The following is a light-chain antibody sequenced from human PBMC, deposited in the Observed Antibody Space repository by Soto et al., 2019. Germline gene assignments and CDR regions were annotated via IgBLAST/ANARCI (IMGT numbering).Light chain of an antibody. Sequence: QSVLTQPSSVSGSPGQSITISCTVTSSDFWSYNLVSCYQHHPGKAPKLMIYEVSNLPSVVSNLFSGSNSVNTASLTISGLQAEDEDDYDCRSYAGSSPYVFGTGTKVTVL. CDR3: RSYAGSSPYV. CDR2: EVS. J-gene: IGLJ1*01. CDR1: SSDFWSYNL. V-gene: IGLV2-23*02.